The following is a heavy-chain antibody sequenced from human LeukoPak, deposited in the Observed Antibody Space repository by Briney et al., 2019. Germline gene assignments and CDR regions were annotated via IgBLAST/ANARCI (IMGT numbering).Heavy chain of an antibody. CDR3: ARAYCSGGSCYSRWFDS. J-gene: IGHJ5*01. CDR1: GYTFTGYY. V-gene: IGHV1-2*06. CDR2: INPNSGGT. Sequence: ASVKVSCKASGYTFTGYYMHLVRQAPGQGLEWMGRINPNSGGTNYVQKYQGRVAMTRDTTISTAYMELSRLRSDDTAVDYCARAYCSGGSCYSRWFDSWGQGTLVTVSS. D-gene: IGHD2-15*01.